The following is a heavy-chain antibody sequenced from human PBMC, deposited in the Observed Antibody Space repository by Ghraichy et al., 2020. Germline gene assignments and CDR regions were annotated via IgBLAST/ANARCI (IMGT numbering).Heavy chain of an antibody. CDR3: AKGQGSLSGSYAS. D-gene: IGHD1-26*01. J-gene: IGHJ4*02. V-gene: IGHV3-23*01. CDR2: IIGSGDQT. CDR1: GFTFSSYA. Sequence: GGSLRLSCAASGFTFSSYAMSWVRQAPGKGLEWVSAIIGSGDQTHYADSVKGRFTISRDNSKDTLYLQMNSLRVEDSAIYYCAKGQGSLSGSYASWGQGTLVTVST.